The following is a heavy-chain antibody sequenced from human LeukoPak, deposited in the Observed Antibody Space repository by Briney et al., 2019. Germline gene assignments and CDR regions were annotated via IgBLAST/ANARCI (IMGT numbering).Heavy chain of an antibody. CDR2: INSDGSTA. J-gene: IGHJ3*02. CDR3: ARQVGGNLGDAFDI. Sequence: PGGSLRLSCAASGFTFSNYWMHWFRQAPGKGLVWVSRINSDGSTATYADSVKGRFTTSRDNAKKTLYVQMNSLRAEDTAVYYCARQVGGNLGDAFDIWGQGTMVTVSS. D-gene: IGHD4-23*01. V-gene: IGHV3-74*03. CDR1: GFTFSNYW.